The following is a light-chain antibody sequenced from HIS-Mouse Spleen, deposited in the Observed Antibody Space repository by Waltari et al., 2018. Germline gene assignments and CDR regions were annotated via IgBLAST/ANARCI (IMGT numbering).Light chain of an antibody. V-gene: IGKV3-11*01. CDR3: QQRSNWPPLT. Sequence: EIVLTQSPATLSLSPGERATLSCRASQSVSSYLAWYQQKPGQAPRLLIYEASNRSTGIPARFRGRGSGTDFTLTSSSLEPEDFAVYYCQQRSNWPPLTFGGGTKVEIK. CDR1: QSVSSY. J-gene: IGKJ4*01. CDR2: EAS.